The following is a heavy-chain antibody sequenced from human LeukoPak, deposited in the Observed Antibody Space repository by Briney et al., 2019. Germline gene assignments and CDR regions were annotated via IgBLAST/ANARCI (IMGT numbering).Heavy chain of an antibody. V-gene: IGHV4-59*01. J-gene: IGHJ4*02. D-gene: IGHD6-19*01. CDR1: GGSISDYY. CDR3: ARGDSSGRVDS. Sequence: SETLSLTCTVSGGSISDYYWSWIRQPPGKGLEWIGYIYYSGSTNYNPSLKSRVTMSVDTSKNQFSLKLSSVTAADTAVYHCARGDSSGRVDSWGQGTLVTVSS. CDR2: IYYSGST.